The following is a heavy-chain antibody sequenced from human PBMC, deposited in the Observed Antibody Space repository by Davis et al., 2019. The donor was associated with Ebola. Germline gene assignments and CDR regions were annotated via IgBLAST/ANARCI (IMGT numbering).Heavy chain of an antibody. Sequence: GGPLRPPFKSPRYTSPSHWTGWVRHLPGKGPQWMGTIYPRDSDTSYSPPIQGQVTISADKSISTAYLQWSSLKASDTAMYYCARRSSGSWYTWVDYWGQGTLVTVSS. CDR1: RYTSPSHW. CDR3: ARRSSGSWYTWVDY. CDR2: IYPRDSDT. V-gene: IGHV5-51*01. D-gene: IGHD6-13*01. J-gene: IGHJ4*02.